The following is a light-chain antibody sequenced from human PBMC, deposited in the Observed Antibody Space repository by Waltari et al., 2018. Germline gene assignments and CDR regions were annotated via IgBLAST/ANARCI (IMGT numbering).Light chain of an antibody. Sequence: QSALTQPRSVSGSPGQSVAISCTGTSSDVGGYDYVSWYQQHPGKAPKLIIYDVIKRPSGVPDRFSGSKSANTASLTISGLQAEDEADYYCCSYAGSYIWVFGGGTKLTVL. CDR3: CSYAGSYIWV. CDR1: SSDVGGYDY. CDR2: DVI. V-gene: IGLV2-11*01. J-gene: IGLJ3*02.